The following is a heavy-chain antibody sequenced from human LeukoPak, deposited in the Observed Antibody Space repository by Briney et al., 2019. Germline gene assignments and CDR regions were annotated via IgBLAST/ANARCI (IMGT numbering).Heavy chain of an antibody. CDR3: ARGGYYGSGNDFRFDP. D-gene: IGHD3-10*01. V-gene: IGHV4-39*07. Sequence: SETLSLTCSVSGGSIRDSSYYWALIRQPPGKGLEWIGSIYYSGSTYYNPSLQSRVSMSVDTSRNQFSLKLSSVTAADTAVYYCARGGYYGSGNDFRFDPWGQGTLVTVSS. CDR1: GGSIRDSSYY. CDR2: IYYSGST. J-gene: IGHJ5*02.